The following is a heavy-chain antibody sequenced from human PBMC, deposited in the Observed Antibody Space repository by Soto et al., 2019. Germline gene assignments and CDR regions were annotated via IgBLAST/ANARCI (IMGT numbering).Heavy chain of an antibody. CDR3: ARGGPFGGVIGPWDAFDI. V-gene: IGHV4-59*01. CDR1: GGSISIYY. Sequence: SETRSLTCTVPGGSISIYYWSGMRQPPGKGLEWIGYIYYSGSTNYNPSLKSRVTISVDTSKNQFSLKLSSVTAADTAVYYCARGGPFGGVIGPWDAFDICGQGTMVT. CDR2: IYYSGST. D-gene: IGHD3-16*01. J-gene: IGHJ3*02.